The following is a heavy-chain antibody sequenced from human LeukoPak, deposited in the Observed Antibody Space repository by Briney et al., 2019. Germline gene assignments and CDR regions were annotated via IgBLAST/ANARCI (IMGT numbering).Heavy chain of an antibody. V-gene: IGHV4-39*07. CDR3: ARAKGLSWSHLPYYFDY. Sequence: SETLSLTCTVSGGSISSSSYYWGWIRQPPGKGLEWIGEINHSGSTNYNPSLKSRVTISVDTSKNQFSLKLSSVTAADTAVYYCARAKGLSWSHLPYYFDYWGQGTLVTVSS. CDR1: GGSISSSSYY. CDR2: INHSGST. J-gene: IGHJ4*02. D-gene: IGHD6-13*01.